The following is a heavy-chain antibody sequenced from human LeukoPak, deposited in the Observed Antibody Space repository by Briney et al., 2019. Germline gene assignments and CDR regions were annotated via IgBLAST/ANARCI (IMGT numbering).Heavy chain of an antibody. D-gene: IGHD2-21*02. CDR3: AKEGHIVVVTASSQPFDY. V-gene: IGHV3-74*01. CDR1: GFSFSSYW. CDR2: INSDGSST. J-gene: IGHJ4*02. Sequence: GGSLRLSCAASGFSFSSYWMHWVRQAPGKGLVWVSRINSDGSSTSYADSVKGRFTISRNNGKNTLYLQMNSLRAEDTAVYYCAKEGHIVVVTASSQPFDYWGQGTLVTVSS.